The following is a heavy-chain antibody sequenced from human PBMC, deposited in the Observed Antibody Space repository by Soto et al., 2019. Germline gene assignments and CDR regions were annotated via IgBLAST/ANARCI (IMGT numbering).Heavy chain of an antibody. D-gene: IGHD5-12*01. J-gene: IGHJ4*02. CDR3: ARDLGSGYDPGDY. CDR2: IIPIIGTR. CDR1: GGNFSIYA. Sequence: QVQLVQSGAEVKKPGSSVKVSCKASGGNFSIYAVSWVRQAPGQGLEWMGGIIPIIGTRNYAQRFQGRITMTGDESTSTAYMELSSLKSEDTAVYYCARDLGSGYDPGDYWGQGTLVTVSS. V-gene: IGHV1-69*12.